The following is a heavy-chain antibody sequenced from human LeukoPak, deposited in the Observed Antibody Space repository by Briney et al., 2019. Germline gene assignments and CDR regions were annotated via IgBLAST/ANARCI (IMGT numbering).Heavy chain of an antibody. D-gene: IGHD3-22*01. CDR3: ATDRPQRSMDYDSSGYFFGY. Sequence: GASVKVSCEASGGTFSSYAISWVRQAPGQGLEWMGGIIPIFGTANYAQKFQGRVTITADESTSTAYMELSSLRSEDTAVYYCATDRPQRSMDYDSSGYFFGYWGQGTLVTVSS. J-gene: IGHJ4*02. CDR2: IIPIFGTA. CDR1: GGTFSSYA. V-gene: IGHV1-69*13.